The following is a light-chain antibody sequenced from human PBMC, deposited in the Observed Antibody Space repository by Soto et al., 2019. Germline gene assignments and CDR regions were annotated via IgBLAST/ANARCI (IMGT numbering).Light chain of an antibody. CDR3: QQYNSYSWT. CDR1: QSISSW. CDR2: DAS. Sequence: DIRISQSPSTVSASVGDRVTITCRASQSISSWLAWYQQKPGKAPKLLIYDASSLESGVPSRFSGSGSGTEFTLTISSLQPDDFATYYCQQYNSYSWTFGQGTK. J-gene: IGKJ1*01. V-gene: IGKV1-5*01.